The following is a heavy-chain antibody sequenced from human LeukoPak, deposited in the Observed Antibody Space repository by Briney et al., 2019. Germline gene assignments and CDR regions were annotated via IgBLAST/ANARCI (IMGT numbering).Heavy chain of an antibody. CDR1: GFTFSDYY. J-gene: IGHJ4*02. D-gene: IGHD3-22*01. CDR3: ARGYYDNSGYYFPFDY. Sequence: GGSLKLSCAASGFTFSDYYMSWIRQAPGKGLEWVSYIRSSSSYTNYADSVKGRFTISRDNAKNSLYLQMNSLRAEDTAVYYCARGYYDNSGYYFPFDYWGQGTLVTVSS. V-gene: IGHV3-11*06. CDR2: IRSSSSYT.